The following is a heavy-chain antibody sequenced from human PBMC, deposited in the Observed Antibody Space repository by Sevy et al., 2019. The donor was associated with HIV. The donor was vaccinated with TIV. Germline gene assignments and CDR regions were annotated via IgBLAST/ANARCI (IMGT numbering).Heavy chain of an antibody. Sequence: GGSLRLSCAASGFTFSSYGMHWVRQAPGKGLEWVAVISYDGSNKYYADSVKGRFTISRDNSKNTLYLQMNSLRAEDTAVYYCAKGESYYYDSSGQDAFDIWGQGTMVTVS. V-gene: IGHV3-30*18. CDR3: AKGESYYYDSSGQDAFDI. CDR1: GFTFSSYG. D-gene: IGHD3-22*01. CDR2: ISYDGSNK. J-gene: IGHJ3*02.